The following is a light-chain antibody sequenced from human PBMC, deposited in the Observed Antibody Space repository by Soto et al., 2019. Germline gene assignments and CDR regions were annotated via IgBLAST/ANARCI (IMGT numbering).Light chain of an antibody. V-gene: IGKV4-1*01. CDR3: QRYYGIPLT. CDR1: QSVLYVSNNKNY. J-gene: IGKJ4*01. Sequence: DFVMTQSPDSLAVSLGERATINCKSSQSVLYVSNNKNYLAWYQQKPGQPPRLLINLASTRESGVPDRFSGSGSGTDFNLTISSLQAEDVAVYFCQRYYGIPLTFGVGTRVEIK. CDR2: LAS.